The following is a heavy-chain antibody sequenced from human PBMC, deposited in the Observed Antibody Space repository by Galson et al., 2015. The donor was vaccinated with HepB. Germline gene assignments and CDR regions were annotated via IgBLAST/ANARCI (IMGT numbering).Heavy chain of an antibody. Sequence: SLRLSCAASGFTFDDYAMHWVRQAPGKGLEWVSGISWNSGSRGYADSVKGRFTISRDNAKNSLYLQMNSLRAEDTALYYCAKGFAPGYSSGSDYWGQGTLVTVSS. CDR2: ISWNSGSR. D-gene: IGHD6-19*01. CDR1: GFTFDDYA. V-gene: IGHV3-9*01. J-gene: IGHJ4*02. CDR3: AKGFAPGYSSGSDY.